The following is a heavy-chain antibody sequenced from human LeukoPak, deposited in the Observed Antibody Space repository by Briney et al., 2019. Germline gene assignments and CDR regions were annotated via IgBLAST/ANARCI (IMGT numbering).Heavy chain of an antibody. CDR1: GFTFSSYW. CDR3: ARDYGGY. CDR2: IKEDGSEK. D-gene: IGHD3-16*01. V-gene: IGHV3-7*03. Sequence: GGYLRLSCAASGFTFSSYWMSWVRQAPGKGLEWVVSIKEDGSEKYYVDSVEGRFTISRDNAKNSLSLQMNSLRVEDTAMYYCARDYGGYWGQGTLVTVSS. J-gene: IGHJ4*02.